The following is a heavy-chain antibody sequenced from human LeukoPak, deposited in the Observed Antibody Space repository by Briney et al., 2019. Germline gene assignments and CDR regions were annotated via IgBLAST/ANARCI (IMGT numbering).Heavy chain of an antibody. D-gene: IGHD5-18*01. CDR3: ARGPYSYGKGFDY. CDR1: RFTFSNYA. J-gene: IGHJ4*02. V-gene: IGHV3-23*01. CDR2: ISGSGGTT. Sequence: GSLRLSCAASRFTFSNYAMSWVRQAPGKGLEWVSSISGSGGTTYYADSVKGRFTISRDNSKNTLYLQMNSLRAEDTAVYYCARGPYSYGKGFDYWGQGTLVTVSS.